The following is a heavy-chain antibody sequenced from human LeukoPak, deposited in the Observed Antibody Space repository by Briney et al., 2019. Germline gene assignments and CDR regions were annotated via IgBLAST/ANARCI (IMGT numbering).Heavy chain of an antibody. Sequence: VASVKVSCKASGYTFTSYDINWVRQATGQGLEWMGWMNPNSGNTGYAQKFQGRVTMTRNTSMTTAYMELSSLRSEDTAVYYCARVATAVAGTDFDYWGQGTLVTVSS. V-gene: IGHV1-8*01. CDR2: MNPNSGNT. CDR1: GYTFTSYD. D-gene: IGHD6-19*01. J-gene: IGHJ4*02. CDR3: ARVATAVAGTDFDY.